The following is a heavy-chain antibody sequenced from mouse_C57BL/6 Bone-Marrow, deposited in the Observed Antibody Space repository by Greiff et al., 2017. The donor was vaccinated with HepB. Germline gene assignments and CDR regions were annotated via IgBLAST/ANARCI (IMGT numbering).Heavy chain of an antibody. D-gene: IGHD2-4*01. V-gene: IGHV5-4*01. CDR2: ISDGGSYT. CDR3: ARDDYHVDY. Sequence: EVQGVESGGGLVKPGGSLKLSCAASGFTFSSYAMSWVRQTPEKRLEWVATISDGGSYTYYPDNVKGRFTISRDNAKNNLYLQMSHLKSEDTAMYYCARDDYHVDYWGQGTSVTVSS. J-gene: IGHJ4*01. CDR1: GFTFSSYA.